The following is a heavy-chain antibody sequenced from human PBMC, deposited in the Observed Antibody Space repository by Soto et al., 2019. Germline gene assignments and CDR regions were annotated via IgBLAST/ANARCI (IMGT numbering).Heavy chain of an antibody. V-gene: IGHV3-30*18. CDR3: AKCNGDIYYYCAMDV. CDR2: ISYDGSNK. D-gene: IGHD2-8*01. CDR1: GFTFSSYG. Sequence: QVQLVESGGGVVQPGRSLRLSCAASGFTFSSYGMHWVRQAPGKGLEWVAVISYDGSNKYYADSVKGRFTISRDNSKNTLYLQMNSLRAEDTAVYYCAKCNGDIYYYCAMDVWGQGTTVTVSS. J-gene: IGHJ6*02.